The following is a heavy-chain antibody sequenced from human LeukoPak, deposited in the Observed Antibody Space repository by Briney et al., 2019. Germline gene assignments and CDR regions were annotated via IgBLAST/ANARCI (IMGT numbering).Heavy chain of an antibody. CDR3: ARGGIAAAGVIFFDY. CDR1: GGSISSYY. Sequence: SETLSLTCTVSGGSISSYYWSWIRQPPGKGLEWIRYIYYSGSTNYNPSLKSRVTISVDTSKNQFSLKLSSVTAADTAVYYCARGGIAAAGVIFFDYWGQGTLVTVSS. CDR2: IYYSGST. D-gene: IGHD6-13*01. V-gene: IGHV4-59*01. J-gene: IGHJ4*02.